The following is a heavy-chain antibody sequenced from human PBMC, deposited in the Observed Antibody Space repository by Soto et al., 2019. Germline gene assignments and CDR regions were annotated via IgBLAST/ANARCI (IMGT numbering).Heavy chain of an antibody. D-gene: IGHD3-22*01. CDR1: GFTFSSYS. CDR2: ISSSSSYI. CDR3: ARPEYYYDSRGYYGY. Sequence: EVQLVESGGGLVKPGGSLRLSCAASGFTFSSYSMNWVRQAPGKGLEWVSSISSSSSYIYYADSVKGRFTISSDNAKNSLYLQMNSLRAEDTGVYYCARPEYYYDSRGYYGYWGQGTLVTVSS. J-gene: IGHJ4*02. V-gene: IGHV3-21*01.